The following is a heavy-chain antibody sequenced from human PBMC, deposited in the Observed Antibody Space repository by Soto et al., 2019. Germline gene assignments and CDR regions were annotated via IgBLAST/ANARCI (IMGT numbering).Heavy chain of an antibody. CDR3: ARDNTNLYDFWSGLRASQNNWFDP. J-gene: IGHJ5*02. V-gene: IGHV4-59*01. Sequence: PSETLSLTCTVSGGSISSYYWSWIRQPPGKGLEWIGYIYYSGSTNYNPSLKSRVTISVDTSKNQFSLKLSSVTAADTAVYYCARDNTNLYDFWSGLRASQNNWFDPWGQGTLVTVSS. D-gene: IGHD3-3*01. CDR2: IYYSGST. CDR1: GGSISSYY.